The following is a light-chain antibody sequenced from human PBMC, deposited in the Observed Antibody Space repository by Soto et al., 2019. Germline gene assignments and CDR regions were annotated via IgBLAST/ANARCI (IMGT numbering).Light chain of an antibody. V-gene: IGLV2-23*02. Sequence: QCALTQPASVSGSPGQSITISCTGTSSDVGSYNLVSWYQQHPGKAPKLMIYEVSKRPSGVSNRFSGSKSGNTASLTISGLQAEDEADYYCCSYAGSSTLNVLGTGTKLTVL. CDR3: CSYAGSSTLNV. J-gene: IGLJ1*01. CDR2: EVS. CDR1: SSDVGSYNL.